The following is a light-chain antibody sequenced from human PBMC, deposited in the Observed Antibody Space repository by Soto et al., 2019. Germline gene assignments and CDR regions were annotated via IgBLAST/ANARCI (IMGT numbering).Light chain of an antibody. Sequence: GLKNSPATLSLTPGERATLSCRASQSVSSYLAWYQQKPGQAPRLLIYDASNRATGIPARFSGSGSGTDFTLTISSLEPEDFAVYYCQQRSNWPPIPSGEGTRLEI. J-gene: IGKJ5*01. CDR1: QSVSSY. CDR3: QQRSNWPPIP. V-gene: IGKV3-11*01. CDR2: DAS.